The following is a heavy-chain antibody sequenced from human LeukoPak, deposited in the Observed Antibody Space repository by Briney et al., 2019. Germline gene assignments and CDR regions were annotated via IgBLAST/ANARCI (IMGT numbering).Heavy chain of an antibody. V-gene: IGHV1-69*04. J-gene: IGHJ5*02. CDR1: GGTFSSYA. CDR2: IIPILGIA. D-gene: IGHD3-10*01. CDR3: ARVSSGRPTVENKNNWFDP. Sequence: ASVKVSCKASGGTFSSYAISWMRQAPGQGLEWMGRIIPILGIANYAQKFQGRVTITADKSTSTAYMELSSLRSEDTAVYYCARVSSGRPTVENKNNWFDPWGQGTLVTVSS.